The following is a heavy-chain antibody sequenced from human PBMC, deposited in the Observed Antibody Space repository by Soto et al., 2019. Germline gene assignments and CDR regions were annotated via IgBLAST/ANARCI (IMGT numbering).Heavy chain of an antibody. V-gene: IGHV3-74*01. CDR2: VINSGSST. CDR3: ARGVAGYYGVDV. D-gene: IGHD6-19*01. J-gene: IGHJ6*02. Sequence: GGSLRLSCAASGFTVSSNYMSWVPVSGRGLMCFVVVINSGSSTNYADSVKGRFTISRDNAKNTLYLQLNSLRVEDTAVYYCARGVAGYYGVDVWGQGTTVTVSS. CDR1: GFTVSSNY.